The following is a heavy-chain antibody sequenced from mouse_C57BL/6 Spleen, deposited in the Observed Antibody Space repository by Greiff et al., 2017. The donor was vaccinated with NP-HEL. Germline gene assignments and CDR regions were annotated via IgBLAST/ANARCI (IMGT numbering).Heavy chain of an antibody. V-gene: IGHV1-64*01. CDR2: IHPNSGST. CDR1: GYTFTSYW. J-gene: IGHJ4*01. CDR3: ARGEITTGVANDYAMDY. Sequence: QVQLQQPGAELVKPGASVKLSCKASGYTFTSYWMHWVKQRPGQGLEWIGMIHPNSGSTNYNEKFKSKATLTVDKSSSTADMQRSSLTSEDSAVYYCARGEITTGVANDYAMDYWGQGTSVTVSS. D-gene: IGHD1-1*01.